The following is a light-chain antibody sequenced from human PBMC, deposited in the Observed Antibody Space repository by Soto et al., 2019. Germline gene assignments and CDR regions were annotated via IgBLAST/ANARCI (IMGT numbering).Light chain of an antibody. Sequence: QSALTQPASVSGSPGQSITISCTGTSSDIGGYNFVSWYQQHPGKAPKLMFYDVTNRPSGVSNRFSGSKSANTASLTISGLQAEDEAVYYCSSYTSTNTVVFGGGTKLTVL. J-gene: IGLJ2*01. CDR3: SSYTSTNTVV. CDR2: DVT. V-gene: IGLV2-14*03. CDR1: SSDIGGYNF.